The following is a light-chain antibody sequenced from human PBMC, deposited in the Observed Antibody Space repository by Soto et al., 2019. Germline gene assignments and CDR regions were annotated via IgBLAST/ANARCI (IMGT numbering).Light chain of an antibody. CDR3: SSYTSSSTPPPYV. CDR2: DVS. J-gene: IGLJ1*01. V-gene: IGLV2-14*01. CDR1: SSDVGGYNY. Sequence: QSALTQPASVSGSPGQSITISCTGTSSDVGGYNYVSWYQQHPGKAPKLMIYDVSNRPSGVSNRFSGSKSGNTASLTISGLQAEDEADYYCSSYTSSSTPPPYVFGTGTKVTVL.